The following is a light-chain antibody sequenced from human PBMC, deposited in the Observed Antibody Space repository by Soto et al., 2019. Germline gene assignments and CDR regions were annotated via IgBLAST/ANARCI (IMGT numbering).Light chain of an antibody. J-gene: IGKJ5*01. CDR2: GAS. CDR1: QSVSSTY. V-gene: IGKV3-20*01. CDR3: HQYGISPPVT. Sequence: EILLTQSPGTLSLSPGERATLSCRASQSVSSTYLAWYQQKPGQSPRLLIHGASSGASGIPDRFSGSGSGTDFTLTINRLEPEDFAVYYCHQYGISPPVTFGQGTRLEIK.